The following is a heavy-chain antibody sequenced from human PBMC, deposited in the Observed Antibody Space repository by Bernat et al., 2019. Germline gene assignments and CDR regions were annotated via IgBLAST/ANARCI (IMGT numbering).Heavy chain of an antibody. V-gene: IGHV1-46*01. CDR2: INPRGGST. J-gene: IGHJ3*02. CDR1: GYTFTSYY. CDR3: ARELQRWLDGAMFKRGVGDAFDI. D-gene: IGHD5-18*01. Sequence: QVQLVQSGAEVKKPGASVKVSCKASGYTFTSYYMHWVRQAPGQGLEWMGIINPRGGSTSYAQKFQGRVTMTRDTSTSTVYMELSSLRSEDTAVYYCARELQRWLDGAMFKRGVGDAFDIWGQGTMVTVSS.